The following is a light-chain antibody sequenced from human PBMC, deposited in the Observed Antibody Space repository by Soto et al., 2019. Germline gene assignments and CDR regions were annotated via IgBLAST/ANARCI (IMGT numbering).Light chain of an antibody. V-gene: IGLV2-8*01. CDR2: EVS. Sequence: QSVLTQPPSASGSPGQSVTISCTGTSSDLGAYDFVSWYQQHPGKAPKLMIYEVSKRPSGVPDRFSGSKSGNTASLTVTGLQAEDEADYYCSSYAGSNNLIIGGGTKLTVL. CDR3: SSYAGSNNLI. CDR1: SSDLGAYDF. J-gene: IGLJ2*01.